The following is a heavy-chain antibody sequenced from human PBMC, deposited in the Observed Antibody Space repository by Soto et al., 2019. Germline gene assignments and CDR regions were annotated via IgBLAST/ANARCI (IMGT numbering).Heavy chain of an antibody. V-gene: IGHV4-59*01. J-gene: IGHJ5*02. D-gene: IGHD3-9*01. CDR1: GASISSYY. CDR2: MHHTQGT. Sequence: XGTLALTFSVSGASISSYYWTWIRQPPGGGLEWIGYMHHTQGTNDNPSLRGRVHMSIDTSMNQFSLRLTSVTAADTAVYYCARVPFVGYFDWLDPWGHGTLVTVSS. CDR3: ARVPFVGYFDWLDP.